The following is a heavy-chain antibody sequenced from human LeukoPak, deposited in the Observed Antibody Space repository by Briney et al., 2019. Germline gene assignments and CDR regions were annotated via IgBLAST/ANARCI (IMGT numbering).Heavy chain of an antibody. CDR1: GYSISSGYY. Sequence: SETLSLTCAVSGYSISSGYYWGWIRQPPGKGLEWIGSIYHSGSTYYNPSLKSRVTISVDTSKNQFSLKLSSVTAADPAVYYCARQTSGSYSQFDYWGQGTLVTVSS. J-gene: IGHJ4*02. V-gene: IGHV4-38-2*01. CDR3: ARQTSGSYSQFDY. D-gene: IGHD1-26*01. CDR2: IYHSGST.